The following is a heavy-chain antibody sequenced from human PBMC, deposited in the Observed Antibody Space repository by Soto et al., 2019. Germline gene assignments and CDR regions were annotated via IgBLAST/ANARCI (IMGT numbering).Heavy chain of an antibody. Sequence: APVEACSKDCGETNISKSRSSLRHAHGQGLEWMGIINPSGGTTTYEQKFQGRVTMTRDTSTSTVYMELSSLRSEDTAVYYCARGPAIALYAYLVLGSLVTVSS. CDR3: ARGPAIALYAY. J-gene: IGHJ4*02. CDR2: INPSGGTT. D-gene: IGHD2-2*01. V-gene: IGHV1-46*01. CDR1: GETNISKS.